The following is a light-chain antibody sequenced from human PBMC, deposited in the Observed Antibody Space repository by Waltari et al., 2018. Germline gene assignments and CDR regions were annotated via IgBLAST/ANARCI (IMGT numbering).Light chain of an antibody. CDR3: QQYDNLPIT. CDR2: YAS. CDR1: HDISNS. V-gene: IGKV1-33*01. J-gene: IGKJ5*01. Sequence: DIPMTQSPSSLSASVGDRVTITCPASHDISNSLNWYQQKPGKAPKLLIYYASNLETGVPSRFSGSGSGTDFTFTISSLQPEDIATYYCQQYDNLPITFGQGTRLEIK.